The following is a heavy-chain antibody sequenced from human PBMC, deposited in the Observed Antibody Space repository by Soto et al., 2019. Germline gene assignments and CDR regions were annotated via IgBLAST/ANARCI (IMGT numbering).Heavy chain of an antibody. D-gene: IGHD4-4*01. V-gene: IGHV3-23*01. J-gene: IGHJ4*02. CDR2: ISGSGGST. Sequence: GGSLRLSCAASGFTFSSYAMSWVRQAPGKGLEWVSAISGSGGSTYYADSVKGRFTISRDNSKNTLYPQMNSLRAEDTAVYYCAKALSYDYSNTDYSGQATLVSVSS. CDR3: AKALSYDYSNTDY. CDR1: GFTFSSYA.